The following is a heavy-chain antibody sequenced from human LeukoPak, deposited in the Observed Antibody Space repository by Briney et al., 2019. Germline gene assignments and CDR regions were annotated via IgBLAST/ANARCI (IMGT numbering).Heavy chain of an antibody. CDR1: GFTFSSYG. J-gene: IGHJ3*02. CDR3: AREVVESGHDLDAFDI. V-gene: IGHV3-33*01. Sequence: PGGSLRPSCAASGFTFSSYGMHWVRQAPGKGLEWVAVIWYDGSNKYYADSVKGRFTISRDNSKNTLYLQMNSLRAEDTAVYYCAREVVESGHDLDAFDIWGQGTMVTVSS. CDR2: IWYDGSNK. D-gene: IGHD5-12*01.